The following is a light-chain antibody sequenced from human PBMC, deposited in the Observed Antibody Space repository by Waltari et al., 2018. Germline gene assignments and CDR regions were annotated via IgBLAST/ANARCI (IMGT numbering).Light chain of an antibody. Sequence: QSALTQPRPVSGSPGQSVTISCTGTTSDVGGYNYVSWYQQHPGKAPKLMIYDVSKRPSVVPVRFSGSKSGNTASLTISGLQAEDEADYCCCSYAGSYTYVVFGGGTKLTGL. CDR2: DVS. CDR3: CSYAGSYTYVV. J-gene: IGLJ2*01. V-gene: IGLV2-11*01. CDR1: TSDVGGYNY.